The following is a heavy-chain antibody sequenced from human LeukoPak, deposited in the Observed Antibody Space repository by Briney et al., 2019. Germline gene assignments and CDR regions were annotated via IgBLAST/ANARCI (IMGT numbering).Heavy chain of an antibody. Sequence: SETLSLTCTVSGGSVSSGSYYWSWIRQPPGKGLEWIGYIYYSGSTNYNPPLKSRVTISVDTSKNQFSLKLSSVTAADTAVYYCASRGRQTTGFDYWGQGTLVTVSS. CDR2: IYYSGST. D-gene: IGHD3-10*01. J-gene: IGHJ4*02. CDR1: GGSVSSGSYY. V-gene: IGHV4-61*01. CDR3: ASRGRQTTGFDY.